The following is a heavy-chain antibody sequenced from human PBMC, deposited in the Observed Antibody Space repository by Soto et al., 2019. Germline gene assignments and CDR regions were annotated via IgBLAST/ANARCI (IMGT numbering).Heavy chain of an antibody. CDR3: ARGSWDDVSGHYYMDV. CDR2: TYYRSKWYN. J-gene: IGHJ6*03. D-gene: IGHD1-1*01. CDR1: GDSVSSNSAG. Sequence: QVQLQQSGPGLVKPSQTLSLTCDISGDSVSSNSAGWNWIRQTPSRGLEWLGRTYYRSKWYNNYAVSVQSRVSVNPDTAKNQFSLQLNSVTPEDTAVYYCARGSWDDVSGHYYMDVWGKGTTVTVSS. V-gene: IGHV6-1*01.